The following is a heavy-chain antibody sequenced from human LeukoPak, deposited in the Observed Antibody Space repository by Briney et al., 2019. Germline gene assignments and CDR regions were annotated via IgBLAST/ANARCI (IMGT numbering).Heavy chain of an antibody. J-gene: IGHJ6*03. D-gene: IGHD1-7*01. Sequence: PGASLRLSCAASGFTFSSYGMHWVRQAPGKGLEWVAFIRYDGSNKYYADSVKGRFTISRDNSKNTLYLQMNSLRAEDTAVYYCAKGGTGTTLEYYYMDVWGKGTTVTVSS. CDR2: IRYDGSNK. V-gene: IGHV3-30*02. CDR3: AKGGTGTTLEYYYMDV. CDR1: GFTFSSYG.